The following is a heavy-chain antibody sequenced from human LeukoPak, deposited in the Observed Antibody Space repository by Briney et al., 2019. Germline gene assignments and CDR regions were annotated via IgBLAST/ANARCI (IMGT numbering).Heavy chain of an antibody. V-gene: IGHV4-59*01. CDR3: ARETSQKGAHYMDV. D-gene: IGHD3-16*01. Sequence: NSSETLSLTCTVSGGSISSYYWSWIRQPPGKGLEWIGYIYYSGSTNYNPSLKSRVTISVDTSKNQFSLKLSSVTAADTAAYYCARETSQKGAHYMDVWGKGTTVTISS. J-gene: IGHJ6*03. CDR2: IYYSGST. CDR1: GGSISSYY.